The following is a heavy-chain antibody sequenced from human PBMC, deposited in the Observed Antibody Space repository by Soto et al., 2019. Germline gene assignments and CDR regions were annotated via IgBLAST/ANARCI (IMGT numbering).Heavy chain of an antibody. J-gene: IGHJ4*02. CDR1: GDTFSSYA. CDR2: IVPFIGTT. CDR3: ARGGFSSSWRFDY. Sequence: QVQLVQSGAEVRKPGSSVKVSCKASGDTFSSYAISWVRQAPGQGLEWMGGIVPFIGTTNYAQNFQGRGTITADKSTSTTYMELTSLRSEDTAVYYCARGGFSSSWRFDYWGQGALVTVSS. D-gene: IGHD6-13*01. V-gene: IGHV1-69*06.